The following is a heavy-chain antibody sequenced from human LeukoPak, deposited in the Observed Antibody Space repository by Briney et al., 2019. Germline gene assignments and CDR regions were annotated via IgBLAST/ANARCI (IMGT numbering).Heavy chain of an antibody. D-gene: IGHD3-10*01. CDR3: AANYYDSGSSPY. CDR2: IYSGGST. Sequence: GGSLRLSCAASGFTVSGNSMNWVHQAPGKGLEWVSLIYSGGSTYYADSVKGRFTISRDNSKNTLYLQMNSLRAEDTAVYYCAANYYDSGSSPYWGQGTLVAVSS. J-gene: IGHJ4*02. V-gene: IGHV3-66*01. CDR1: GFTVSGNS.